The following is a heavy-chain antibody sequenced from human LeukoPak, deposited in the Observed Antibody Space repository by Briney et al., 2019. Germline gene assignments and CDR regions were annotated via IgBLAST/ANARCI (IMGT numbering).Heavy chain of an antibody. CDR2: ISGSGGST. J-gene: IGHJ4*02. Sequence: QSGGSLRLSCAASGFTFSSYAMSWVRQAPGKGLEWVSAISGSGGSTYYADSVKGRFTISRDNSKNTLYLQMNSLRAEDTAVYYCAKDLRGYSGYDFDYWGQGTLATVSS. D-gene: IGHD5-12*01. CDR1: GFTFSSYA. V-gene: IGHV3-23*01. CDR3: AKDLRGYSGYDFDY.